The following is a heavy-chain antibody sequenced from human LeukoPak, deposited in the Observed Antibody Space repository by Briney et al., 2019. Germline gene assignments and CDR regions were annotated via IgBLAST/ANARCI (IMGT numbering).Heavy chain of an antibody. J-gene: IGHJ4*02. D-gene: IGHD6-13*01. CDR1: GGSISSYY. CDR2: ISYSGTT. CDR3: ARDRGNYFDY. Sequence: SETLSLTCTASGGSISSYYWSWIRQPPGKGLEWIGYISYSGTTNYNPSLKSRVTISVAPSKNQFSLKLRSVTAPDTAVYYCARDRGNYFDYWGEGNLVTVSS. V-gene: IGHV4-59*01.